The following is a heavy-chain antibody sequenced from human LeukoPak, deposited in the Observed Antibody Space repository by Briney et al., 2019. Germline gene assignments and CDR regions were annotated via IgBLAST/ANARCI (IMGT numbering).Heavy chain of an antibody. J-gene: IGHJ5*02. CDR3: ARDPRQQLGWFDP. V-gene: IGHV1-46*01. D-gene: IGHD6-13*01. Sequence: GASLKVSCKASGYTFTGYYMHWVRQAPGQGLEWMGIINPSGGSTSYAQKFQGRVTMTRDTSTSTVYMELSSLRSEDTAVYYCARDPRQQLGWFDPWGQGTLVTVSS. CDR1: GYTFTGYY. CDR2: INPSGGST.